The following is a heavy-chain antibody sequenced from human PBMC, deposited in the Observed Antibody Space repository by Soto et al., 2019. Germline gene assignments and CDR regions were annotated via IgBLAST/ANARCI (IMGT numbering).Heavy chain of an antibody. CDR3: VRDGTKTLRDWFDP. D-gene: IGHD1-1*01. V-gene: IGHV4-4*07. J-gene: IGHJ5*02. Sequence: SETLSLTCTVSGASISGFYWSWIRKSAGKGLEWIGRIYATGTADYNPSLKSRVMMPVDTSKKQFSLKLRSVTAADTAVYYCVRDGTKTLRDWFDPWGQGISVTVSS. CDR1: GASISGFY. CDR2: IYATGTA.